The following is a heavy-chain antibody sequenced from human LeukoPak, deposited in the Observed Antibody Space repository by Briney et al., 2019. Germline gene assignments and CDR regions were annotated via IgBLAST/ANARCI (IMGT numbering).Heavy chain of an antibody. J-gene: IGHJ5*02. CDR2: IYYSGGT. D-gene: IGHD3-10*01. CDR3: ARRLLWFGANFDP. Sequence: PSETLSLTCTVSGGSISSSSYYWGWIRQPPGKGLEWIGSIYYSGGTYYNPSLKSRVTISVDTSKNQFSLKLSSVTAADTAVYYCARRLLWFGANFDPWGQGTLVTVSS. CDR1: GGSISSSSYY. V-gene: IGHV4-39*01.